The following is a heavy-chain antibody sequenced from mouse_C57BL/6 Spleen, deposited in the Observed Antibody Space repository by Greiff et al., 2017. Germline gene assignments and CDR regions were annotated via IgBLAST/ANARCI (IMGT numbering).Heavy chain of an antibody. CDR3: AREEKTVVAFDY. CDR2: ISDGGSYT. Sequence: DVKLVESGGGLVKPGGSLKLSCAASGFTFSSYAMSWVRQTPEKRLEWVATISDGGSYTYYPDNVKGRFTISRDNAKNNLYLQMSHLKSEDTAMYYCAREEKTVVAFDYWGQGTTLTVSS. V-gene: IGHV5-4*01. D-gene: IGHD1-1*01. J-gene: IGHJ2*01. CDR1: GFTFSSYA.